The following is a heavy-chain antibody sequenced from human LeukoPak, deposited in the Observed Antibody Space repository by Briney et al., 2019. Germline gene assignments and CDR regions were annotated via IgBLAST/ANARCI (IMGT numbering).Heavy chain of an antibody. J-gene: IGHJ4*02. Sequence: GGSLRLSCAASGFTFSSYAMSWVRQAPGKGLEWVSAISGSGGSTYYADSVKGRFAISRDNSKSTLYLQMNSLRAEDTAVYYCXXXXTGXXYFDYWGQGTLVTVS. CDR1: GFTFSSYA. V-gene: IGHV3-23*01. D-gene: IGHD1-1*01. CDR3: XXXXTGXXYFDY. CDR2: ISGSGGST.